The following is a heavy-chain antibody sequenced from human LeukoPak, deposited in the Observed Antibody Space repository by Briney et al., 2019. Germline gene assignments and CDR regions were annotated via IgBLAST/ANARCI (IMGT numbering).Heavy chain of an antibody. Sequence: GGSLRLSCAASGFTFSSYAMHWVRQAPGKGLEWVAVISYDGSNKYYADSVKGRFTISRDNSKNTLYLQMNSLRAEDTAVYYCAKVTVMGYYYYGMDVWGQGTTVTVSS. CDR3: AKVTVMGYYYYGMDV. J-gene: IGHJ6*02. D-gene: IGHD3-16*01. CDR2: ISYDGSNK. V-gene: IGHV3-30-3*01. CDR1: GFTFSSYA.